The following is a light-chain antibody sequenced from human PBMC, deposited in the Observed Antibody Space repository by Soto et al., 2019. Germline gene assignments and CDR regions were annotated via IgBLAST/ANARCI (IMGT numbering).Light chain of an antibody. CDR3: SSYTRSSTLV. V-gene: IGLV2-14*01. Sequence: QSALTQPASVSGSPGQSITISCTGTSSDVGGYNYVSWYQQHPVKAPKLMIYDVSNRPSGVSNRFSGSKSGNTASLTISGLQAEDEADYYCSSYTRSSTLVFGGGTKLTVL. CDR2: DVS. J-gene: IGLJ2*01. CDR1: SSDVGGYNY.